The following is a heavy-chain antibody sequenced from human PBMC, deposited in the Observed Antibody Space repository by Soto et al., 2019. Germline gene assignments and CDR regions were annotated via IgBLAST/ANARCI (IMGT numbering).Heavy chain of an antibody. CDR1: GFTFSDHW. CDR2: IWYDGSNK. V-gene: IGHV3-33*08. J-gene: IGHJ6*02. CDR3: ARDQYYGSGSYYPYYYYGMDV. Sequence: PGGSLILSCAASGFTFSDHWMSWVRQAPGKGLEWVAVIWYDGSNKYYADSVKGRFTISRDNSKNTLYLQMNSLRAEDTAVYYCARDQYYGSGSYYPYYYYGMDVWGQGTTVTV. D-gene: IGHD3-10*01.